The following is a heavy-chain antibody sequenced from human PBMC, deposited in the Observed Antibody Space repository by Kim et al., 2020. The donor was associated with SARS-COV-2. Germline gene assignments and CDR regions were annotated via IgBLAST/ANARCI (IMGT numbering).Heavy chain of an antibody. CDR1: GYSFTSYW. D-gene: IGHD3-22*01. CDR2: IDPSDSYT. J-gene: IGHJ4*02. CDR3: ARHRYYYDSSGYYGY. V-gene: IGHV5-10-1*01. Sequence: GESLKISCKGSGYSFTSYWISWVRQMPGKGLEWMGRIDPSDSYTNYSPSFQGHVTISADKSISTAYLQWSSLKASDTAMYYCARHRYYYDSSGYYGYWGQGTLVTVSS.